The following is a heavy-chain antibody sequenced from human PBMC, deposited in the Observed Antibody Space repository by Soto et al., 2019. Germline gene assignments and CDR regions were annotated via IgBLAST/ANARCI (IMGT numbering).Heavy chain of an antibody. Sequence: SETLSLTCSVSGGSISSGYWTWIRHPPGKGLEWIGYIYLGGSINYNPSLKSRVTISVDTSKNQFSLKLSSVTPADTAVYYCARSSRGAAAGFDYWGQGALVTVSS. D-gene: IGHD6-13*01. J-gene: IGHJ4*02. V-gene: IGHV4-59*01. CDR1: GGSISSGY. CDR3: ARSSRGAAAGFDY. CDR2: IYLGGSI.